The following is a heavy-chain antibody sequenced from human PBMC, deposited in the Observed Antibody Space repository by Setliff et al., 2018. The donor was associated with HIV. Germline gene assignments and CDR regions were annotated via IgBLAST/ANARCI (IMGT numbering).Heavy chain of an antibody. Sequence: GESLKISCAASGFTFSNYEMNWVHQAPGKGLEWVSYISSRGSSIYYADSVKGRFTISRDNAKNSLYLQMNTLRAEDTAVYFCARSPYSDYDLDYWGQGTLVTVSS. CDR2: ISSRGSSI. CDR3: ARSPYSDYDLDY. J-gene: IGHJ4*02. CDR1: GFTFSNYE. D-gene: IGHD4-17*01. V-gene: IGHV3-48*03.